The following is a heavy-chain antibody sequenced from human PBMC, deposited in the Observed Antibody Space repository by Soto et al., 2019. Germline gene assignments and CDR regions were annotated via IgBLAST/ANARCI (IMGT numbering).Heavy chain of an antibody. Sequence: QVQLVQSGAEVKKPGSSVKVSCKASGGTFSTYGISWVRQAPGQGLEWMGGITAIVGAANYAPTFQGRVTITADESTSTAYMELNSLRSEVTAVYYCERGEAVRSGAQTTVVGPNNWLDPWGQGTLVIVAS. D-gene: IGHD4-4*01. J-gene: IGHJ5*02. CDR3: ERGEAVRSGAQTTVVGPNNWLDP. CDR2: ITAIVGAA. CDR1: GGTFSTYG. V-gene: IGHV1-69*01.